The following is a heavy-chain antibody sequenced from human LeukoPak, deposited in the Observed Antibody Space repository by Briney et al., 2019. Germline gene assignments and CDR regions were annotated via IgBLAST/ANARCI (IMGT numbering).Heavy chain of an antibody. D-gene: IGHD3-10*01. CDR1: GYTFTSYY. Sequence: ASVMSSCKASGYTFTSYYMHWVLQAPGQGLEWRGWINPNSGGTNYAQKFQGRVTMTRDTSISTAYMELSRLRSDDTAVYYCARGREPGSYYKGFDYWGQGTRVPVSS. V-gene: IGHV1-2*02. CDR3: ARGREPGSYYKGFDY. J-gene: IGHJ4*02. CDR2: INPNSGGT.